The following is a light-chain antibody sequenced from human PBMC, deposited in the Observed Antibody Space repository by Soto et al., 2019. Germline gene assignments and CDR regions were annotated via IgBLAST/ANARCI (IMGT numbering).Light chain of an antibody. J-gene: IGKJ1*01. CDR2: AAS. Sequence: DIQMTQSPSSLSASVGDRVTITCRASQTINSFLNWYQQNPGKAPKLLIYAASSLQSGVPSRFSGSGSGTDFTLTISSLQPEDSATYYCQQSYSSSWTFGQGTKVDIK. CDR3: QQSYSSSWT. V-gene: IGKV1-39*01. CDR1: QTINSF.